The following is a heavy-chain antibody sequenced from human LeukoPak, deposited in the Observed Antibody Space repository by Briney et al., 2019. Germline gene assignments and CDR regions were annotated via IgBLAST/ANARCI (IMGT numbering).Heavy chain of an antibody. CDR2: MKQDGSQK. J-gene: IGHJ4*02. CDR1: GFTFSSYW. CDR3: ARDSGKYYIDY. V-gene: IGHV3-7*04. Sequence: GGSLRPSCEASGFTFSSYWMTWVRQAPGKGLEWVANMKQDGSQKYSVDFVEGRFTMSRDNAKNLLFLQVNSLRAEDTAVYYCARDSGKYYIDYWGQGTLVTVSS. D-gene: IGHD6-25*01.